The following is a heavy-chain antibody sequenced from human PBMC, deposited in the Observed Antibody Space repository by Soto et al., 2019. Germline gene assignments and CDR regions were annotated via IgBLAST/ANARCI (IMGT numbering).Heavy chain of an antibody. V-gene: IGHV5-10-1*01. CDR2: IDPSDSYT. J-gene: IGHJ6*02. CDR3: ARQYGSGSYYNPTMIYGMDV. Sequence: GESVKSSGKGSGYSFTIYWISWVLQMPWKGLEWMGRIDPSDSYTNYSPSFQGHVTISADKSISTAYLQWSSLKASDTAMYYCARQYGSGSYYNPTMIYGMDVWGQGTTVTVSS. CDR1: GYSFTIYW. D-gene: IGHD3-10*01.